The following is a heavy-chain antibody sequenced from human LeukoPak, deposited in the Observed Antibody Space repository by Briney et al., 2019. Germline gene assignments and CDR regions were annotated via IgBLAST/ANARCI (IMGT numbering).Heavy chain of an antibody. CDR3: ARGSSGYFDY. V-gene: IGHV1-69*04. CDR1: GGTFSSYA. Sequence: SVKVSCKASGGTFSSYAISWVRQAPGQGLEWMGRIIPILGIANYAQKFQGRVTITADKSTSTAYMELSSLRSEDTVVYYCARGSSGYFDYWGQGTLVTVSS. J-gene: IGHJ4*02. D-gene: IGHD3-10*01. CDR2: IIPILGIA.